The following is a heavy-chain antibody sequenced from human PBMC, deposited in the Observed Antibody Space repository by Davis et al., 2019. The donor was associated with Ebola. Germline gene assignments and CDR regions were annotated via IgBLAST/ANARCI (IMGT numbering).Heavy chain of an antibody. D-gene: IGHD3-10*01. J-gene: IGHJ6*04. V-gene: IGHV3-21*04. CDR2: ISSDSDYI. Sequence: GESLKISCAASGFTFSTYSMSWVRQAPGKGLEWVSSISSDSDYIYYADSAKGRFTISRDNAKNSLYLQMNSLRAEDTALYYCAKFNWFGELAPGYGMDVWGKGTTVTVSS. CDR3: AKFNWFGELAPGYGMDV. CDR1: GFTFSTYS.